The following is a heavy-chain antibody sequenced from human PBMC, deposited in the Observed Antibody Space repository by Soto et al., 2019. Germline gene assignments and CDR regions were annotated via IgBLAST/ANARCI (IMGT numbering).Heavy chain of an antibody. CDR3: ARSSVVVTALDY. CDR2: INAGNGNT. J-gene: IGHJ4*02. V-gene: IGHV1-3*01. CDR1: GYTFTSYA. D-gene: IGHD2-21*02. Sequence: ASVKVSCKASGYTFTSYAMHWVRQAPGQRLEWMGWINAGNGNTKYSQKFQGRVTITRDTSASTAYMELSSLRSEDTAVYYCARSSVVVTALDYWGQGTLVTVSS.